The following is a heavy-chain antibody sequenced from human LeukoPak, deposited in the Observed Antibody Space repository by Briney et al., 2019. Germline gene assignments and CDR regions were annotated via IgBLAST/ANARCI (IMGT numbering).Heavy chain of an antibody. V-gene: IGHV3-7*01. D-gene: IGHD4-11*01. CDR1: GFTFSSYW. J-gene: IGHJ4*02. CDR2: IKQDGSEQ. CDR3: AKQYAWTDTSDY. Sequence: GGSLRLSCVASGFTFSSYWMTWVRQAPGKGLEWVANIKQDGSEQYYVDSMKGRFTISRDNAKNSLYLQMNSLRAEDTAVYYCAKQYAWTDTSDYWGQGTLVTVSS.